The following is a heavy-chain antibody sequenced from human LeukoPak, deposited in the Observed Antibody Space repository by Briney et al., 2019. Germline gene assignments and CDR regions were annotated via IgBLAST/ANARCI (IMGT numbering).Heavy chain of an antibody. CDR1: GFTFSEYT. V-gene: IGHV3-21*06. CDR3: ARDGSFYYDGSPHVLDY. D-gene: IGHD3-16*01. CDR2: XXXSSXXI. Sequence: GGSRRLSCIASGFTFSEYTMXXVXXXXXXXXXXXXXXXXSSXXIYYADXVXXXXXXXRDNAKNSLYLQLSSLTAEDTAIYYCARDGSFYYDGSPHVLDYWGQGTLVTVSS. J-gene: IGHJ4*02.